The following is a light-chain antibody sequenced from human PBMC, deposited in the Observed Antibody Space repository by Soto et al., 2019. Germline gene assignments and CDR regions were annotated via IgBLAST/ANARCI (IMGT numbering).Light chain of an antibody. Sequence: DIQMTQSPSSLSASVGDGVTVTCRASQNIKTYVNWYKQKPGKAPEVVIYGASRLQGGVPSRFSGSGSGTDFTLTITNLQPEDFATYYCQQSDTTAYTFAQGTKLEIK. V-gene: IGKV1-39*01. CDR2: GAS. CDR3: QQSDTTAYT. CDR1: QNIKTY. J-gene: IGKJ2*01.